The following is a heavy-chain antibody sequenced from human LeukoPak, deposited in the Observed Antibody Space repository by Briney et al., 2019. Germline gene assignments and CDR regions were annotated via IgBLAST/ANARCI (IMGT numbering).Heavy chain of an antibody. V-gene: IGHV6-1*01. D-gene: IGHD6-13*01. CDR2: TYYRSKWYN. CDR1: GDSVSSNSAA. Sequence: SQTLSLTCAISGDSVSSNSAAWNWIRQSPSRGLEWLGRTYYRSKWYNDYAVSVKSRITINPDTSKNQFSLQLNSVTPEATAVYYCARERIAAAGTIYYYYGMDVWGLGTTVTVSS. CDR3: ARERIAAAGTIYYYYGMDV. J-gene: IGHJ6*02.